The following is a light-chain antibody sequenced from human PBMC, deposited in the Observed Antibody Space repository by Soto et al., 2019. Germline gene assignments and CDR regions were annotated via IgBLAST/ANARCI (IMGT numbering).Light chain of an antibody. V-gene: IGKV3-11*01. CDR1: QSVSSY. J-gene: IGKJ1*01. CDR2: EAS. CDR3: QERTKWPGT. Sequence: ASQSVSSYLAWYPQKPGQAPRLLIYEASSCATGVPARFSGRGSGPDITLAFGSLMPDDLAFYYWQERTKWPGTFGQGTKVDI.